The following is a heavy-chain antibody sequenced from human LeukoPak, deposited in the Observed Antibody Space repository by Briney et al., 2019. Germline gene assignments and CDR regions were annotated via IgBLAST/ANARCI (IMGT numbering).Heavy chain of an antibody. V-gene: IGHV3-48*01. CDR1: GFSFSASA. Sequence: GGSLRLSCTASGFSFSASAMHWVRQAPGKGLEWLSFITSGGSNIDYADSVRGRFTISRDNVNNTLFLQMNSLRVEDTAVYYCARLRICDDMEYWGQGTLVTISS. CDR2: ITSGGSNI. CDR3: ARLRICDDMEY. D-gene: IGHD2/OR15-2a*01. J-gene: IGHJ4*02.